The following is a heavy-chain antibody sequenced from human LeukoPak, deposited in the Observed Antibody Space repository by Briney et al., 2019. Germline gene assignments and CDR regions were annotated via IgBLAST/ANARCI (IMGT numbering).Heavy chain of an antibody. V-gene: IGHV3-23*01. CDR2: ISGSGGST. CDR1: GFTFSSYA. J-gene: IGHJ4*02. Sequence: GGSLRLSCAASGFTFSSYAMRWVRQAPGKGLEWVSAISGSGGSTYYADSVKGRFTISRDNSKNTLYLQMNSLRAEDTAVYYCATLRYCSSTSCYSDLVYWGQGTLVTVSS. CDR3: ATLRYCSSTSCYSDLVY. D-gene: IGHD2-2*02.